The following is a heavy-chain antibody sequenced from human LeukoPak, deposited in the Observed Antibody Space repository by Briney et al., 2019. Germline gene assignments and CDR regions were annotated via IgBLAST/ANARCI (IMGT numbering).Heavy chain of an antibody. V-gene: IGHV3-23*01. CDR2: TTDSGAIT. CDR1: GFTFSGYA. Sequence: GGSLRLSCAASGFTFSGYAMNWVRQAPGKGLEWVSSTTDSGAITYYADSVKGRFTISRDNSKNMLYLQMNSLRAEDTAVYYCTKGNIGYYFDYWGQGTLVTVSS. D-gene: IGHD2/OR15-2a*01. CDR3: TKGNIGYYFDY. J-gene: IGHJ4*02.